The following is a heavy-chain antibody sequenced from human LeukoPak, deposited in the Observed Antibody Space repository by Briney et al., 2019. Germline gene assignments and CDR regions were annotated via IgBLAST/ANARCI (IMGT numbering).Heavy chain of an antibody. Sequence: PSQTLSLTCTVSGGSISSGGYYWSWIRQHPGKGLEWIGYIYYSGGTYYNPSLKSRVTISVDTSKNQFSLKLSSVTAADTAVYYCARAGARTIFGVVKPTFDYWGQGTLVTVSS. D-gene: IGHD3-3*01. CDR2: IYYSGGT. J-gene: IGHJ4*02. CDR1: GGSISSGGYY. V-gene: IGHV4-31*03. CDR3: ARAGARTIFGVVKPTFDY.